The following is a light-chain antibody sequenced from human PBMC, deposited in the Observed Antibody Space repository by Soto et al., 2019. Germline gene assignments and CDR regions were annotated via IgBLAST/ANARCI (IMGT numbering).Light chain of an antibody. J-gene: IGLJ1*01. V-gene: IGLV2-14*01. CDR3: KSYTTSNTYV. CDR1: SNDVGSYNY. Sequence: QSALTQPASVSGSPGQSIAISCTGTSNDVGSYNYVSWYQQHPGKAPKLMIYDVTNRPSGVSDRFSGSKSGNTASLTISGLLAEDEADYYCKSYTTSNTYVFGSGTKLTVL. CDR2: DVT.